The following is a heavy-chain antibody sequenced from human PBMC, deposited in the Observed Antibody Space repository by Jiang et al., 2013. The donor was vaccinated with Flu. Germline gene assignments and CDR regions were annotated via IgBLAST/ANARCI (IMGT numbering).Heavy chain of an antibody. V-gene: IGHV3-7*03. J-gene: IGHJ4*02. CDR3: AKVLAGYDSGWGCDY. CDR1: GFTFSSYW. D-gene: IGHD3-3*01. Sequence: QLLESGGGLVQPGGSLRLSCEASGFTFSSYWMSWVRQAPGKGLEWVANIKEDGSEKYYVDSVKGRFTISRDNAKNSLYLQLNSLRAEDTAVYYCAKVLAGYDSGWGCDYWGQGTLVTVSS. CDR2: IKEDGSEK.